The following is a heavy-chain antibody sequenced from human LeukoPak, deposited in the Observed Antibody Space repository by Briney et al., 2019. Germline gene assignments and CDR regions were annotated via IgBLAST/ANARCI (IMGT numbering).Heavy chain of an antibody. V-gene: IGHV1-69*13. CDR2: IIPIFGTA. Sequence: ASVKVPCKASGGTFSSYAISWVRQAPGQGLEWMGGIIPIFGTANYAQEFQGRVTITADESTSTAYMELSSLRSEDTAVYYCATYGDYRDFDYWGQGTLVTVSS. J-gene: IGHJ4*02. D-gene: IGHD4-17*01. CDR3: ATYGDYRDFDY. CDR1: GGTFSSYA.